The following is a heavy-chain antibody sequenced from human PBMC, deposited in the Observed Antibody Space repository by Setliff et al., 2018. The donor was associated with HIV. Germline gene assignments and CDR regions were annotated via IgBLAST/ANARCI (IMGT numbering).Heavy chain of an antibody. CDR3: ARDPGYTSGSTFHFDY. J-gene: IGHJ4*02. CDR2: MYHTGNT. V-gene: IGHV4-31*03. D-gene: IGHD5-18*01. Sequence: SETLSLTCSVSGVSITTDGYFWSWIRHYPGKGLEWIGYMYHTGNTYSNPSLASRLVMSLDPSKNQFSLSLSSVTAADTAVYFCARDPGYTSGSTFHFDYWGQGTLVTVSS. CDR1: GVSITTDGYF.